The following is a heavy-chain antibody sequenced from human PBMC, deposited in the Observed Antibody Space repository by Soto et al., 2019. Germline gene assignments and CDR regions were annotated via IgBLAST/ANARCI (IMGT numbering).Heavy chain of an antibody. CDR1: GFSFTHYT. V-gene: IGHV3-30*04. CDR3: ARKWGTYSSASLDY. CDR2: MSYDGTNE. J-gene: IGHJ4*02. D-gene: IGHD6-19*01. Sequence: PGGSLRLSCAASGFSFTHYTINWVRQAPGKGLEWVVVMSYDGTNEYYADSVKGRFTISRDNSKSTVYLQMNSLTPEDTALYYCARKWGTYSSASLDYWGLGTLVTVSS.